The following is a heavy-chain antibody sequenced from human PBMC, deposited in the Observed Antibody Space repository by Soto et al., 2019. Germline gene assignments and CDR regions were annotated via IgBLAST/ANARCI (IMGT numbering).Heavy chain of an antibody. CDR2: IGPNPANT. CDR3: TTARHCSSDACPAAE. Sequence: EVQLLESGGGLVQPGGSLRLSCAASGFPFSSSGMLWVRQPPGEGLEWVSAIGPNPANTNYRDSVKGRFTISRDNSRITVFLHMTALRAEDTALYYCTTARHCSSDACPAAEWGQGTLITVSS. CDR1: GFPFSSSG. J-gene: IGHJ4*02. D-gene: IGHD2-2*01. V-gene: IGHV3-23*01.